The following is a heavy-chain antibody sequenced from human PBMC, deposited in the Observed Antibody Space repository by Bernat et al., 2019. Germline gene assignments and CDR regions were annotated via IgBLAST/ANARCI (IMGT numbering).Heavy chain of an antibody. D-gene: IGHD2-15*01. CDR2: ISAYNGNT. CDR3: ARPTRACSCGSYYNGFDP. Sequence: QVQLVQSGAEVKKPGASVKVSCKASGYTFTSYGIRWVRQAPGQGLEWMGWISAYNGNTNYAQKLQGRVTMTTDTSTSTAYMELRSLRSDDTSVYYCARPTRACSCGSYYNGFDPWGQGTLVTVSS. CDR1: GYTFTSYG. V-gene: IGHV1-18*04. J-gene: IGHJ5*02.